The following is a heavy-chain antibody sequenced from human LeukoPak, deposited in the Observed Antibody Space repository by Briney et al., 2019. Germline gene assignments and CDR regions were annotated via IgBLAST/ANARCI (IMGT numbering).Heavy chain of an antibody. CDR3: ASTSSGWTAAENYYYYYGMDV. CDR1: GYTFTSYG. J-gene: IGHJ6*02. V-gene: IGHV1-18*01. Sequence: ASVKVSCKASGYTFTSYGISWVRQAPGQGLEWMGGISAYNGNTNYAQKLQGRVTMTTDTSTSTAYMELRSLRSEDTAVYYCASTSSGWTAAENYYYYYGMDVWGQGTTVTVSS. CDR2: ISAYNGNT. D-gene: IGHD6-19*01.